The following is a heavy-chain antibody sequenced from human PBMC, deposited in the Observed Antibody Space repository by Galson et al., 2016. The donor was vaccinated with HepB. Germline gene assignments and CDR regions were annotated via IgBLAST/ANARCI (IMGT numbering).Heavy chain of an antibody. CDR3: VREKSSWNRGKFYYYGRDV. J-gene: IGHJ6*02. D-gene: IGHD2-15*01. V-gene: IGHV3-30*04. Sequence: SLRLSCAASGFTFNTYAMHWVRQAPGKGLEWVALISYDGTDKYYADSVKGRFTISRDNSNNTMYVQMNSLRADHTAVYYCVREKSSWNRGKFYYYGRDVWGHGTRVTVSS. CDR2: ISYDGTDK. CDR1: GFTFNTYA.